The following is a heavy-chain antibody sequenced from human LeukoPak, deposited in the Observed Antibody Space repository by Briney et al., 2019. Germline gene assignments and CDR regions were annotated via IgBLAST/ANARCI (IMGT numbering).Heavy chain of an antibody. Sequence: PGGSLRLSCAPSGFTFSSYEMHWVRQAPGKGLEWVSYISSSDSSIFYADSVKGRFTVSRDNANNSLYLQMNSLRAEDTAVYYCARSGGLDVWGQGTTVTVSS. V-gene: IGHV3-48*03. J-gene: IGHJ6*02. CDR1: GFTFSSYE. D-gene: IGHD3-10*01. CDR3: ARSGGLDV. CDR2: ISSSDSSI.